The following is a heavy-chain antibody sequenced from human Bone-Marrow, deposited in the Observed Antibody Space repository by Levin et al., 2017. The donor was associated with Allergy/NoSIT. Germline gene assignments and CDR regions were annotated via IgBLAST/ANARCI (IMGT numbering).Heavy chain of an antibody. Sequence: GGSLRLSCVASGSNLRSYALHWVRQLPGRGLEFVSAISVDGATTFDADAVKGRCTISRGKSKNTLARQMGGLRREDMGVYYCAGDGLQGGLDRWGQGTLVTVSS. V-gene: IGHV3-64*02. J-gene: IGHJ5*02. CDR1: GSNLRSYA. CDR3: AGDGLQGGLDR. CDR2: ISVDGATT.